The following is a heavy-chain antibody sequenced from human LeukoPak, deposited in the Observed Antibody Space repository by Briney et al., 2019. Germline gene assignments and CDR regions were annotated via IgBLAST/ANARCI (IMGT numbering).Heavy chain of an antibody. CDR3: ARDLPSTSNWELDY. D-gene: IGHD7-27*01. V-gene: IGHV1-2*06. CDR2: INPNSGGS. Sequence: ASVKVSCKASGYTCIDYYIHWVRQAPGQGLEWMGRINPNSGGSNYAQNFQGRVTMTRGTSISTAYMELSRLRSDDTAVYYCARDLPSTSNWELDYWGQGTLVTVSS. J-gene: IGHJ4*02. CDR1: GYTCIDYY.